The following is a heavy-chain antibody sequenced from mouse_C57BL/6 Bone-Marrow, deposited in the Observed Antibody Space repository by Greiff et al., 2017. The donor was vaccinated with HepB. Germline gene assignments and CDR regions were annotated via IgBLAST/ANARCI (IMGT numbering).Heavy chain of an antibody. Sequence: QVQLQQSGAELVKPGASVKLSCKASGYTFTSYWMHWVKQRPGQGLEWIGMIHPNSGSTNYNEKFKSKATLTVDKSSSTAYMQLSSLTSEDSAVYYCARDHYYSNHGDYWGQGTTLTVSS. J-gene: IGHJ2*01. CDR1: GYTFTSYW. V-gene: IGHV1-64*01. D-gene: IGHD2-5*01. CDR3: ARDHYYSNHGDY. CDR2: IHPNSGST.